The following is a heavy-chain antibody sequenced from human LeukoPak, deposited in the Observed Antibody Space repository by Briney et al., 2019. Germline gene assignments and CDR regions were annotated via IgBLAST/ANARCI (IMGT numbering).Heavy chain of an antibody. Sequence: ASVTVSCTASGYTFTSYDINWVRQATGQGREWMGWMNPNSGNTGYAQKFQGRVTMTRNTSINTAYMELSSLRSEDTAVYYCARDTRTFGSWGQGTLVTVSS. V-gene: IGHV1-8*01. D-gene: IGHD2/OR15-2a*01. CDR1: GYTFTSYD. CDR3: ARDTRTFGS. CDR2: MNPNSGNT. J-gene: IGHJ5*02.